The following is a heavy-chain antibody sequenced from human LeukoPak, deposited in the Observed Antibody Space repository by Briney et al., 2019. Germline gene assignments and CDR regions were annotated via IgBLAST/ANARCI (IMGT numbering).Heavy chain of an antibody. V-gene: IGHV1-18*01. CDR3: ARVRFLEWLSD. CDR1: GYTFTSYG. J-gene: IGHJ4*02. D-gene: IGHD3-3*01. Sequence: VASVKVSCKASGYTFTSYGISWVRQAPGQGLEWMGRISAYNGNTNYAQKLQGRVTMTTDTSTSTAYMELRSLRSDDTAVCYCARVRFLEWLSDWGQGTLVTVSS. CDR2: ISAYNGNT.